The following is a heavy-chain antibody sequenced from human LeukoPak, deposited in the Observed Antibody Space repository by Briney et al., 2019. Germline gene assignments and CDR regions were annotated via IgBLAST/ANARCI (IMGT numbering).Heavy chain of an antibody. D-gene: IGHD3-10*01. V-gene: IGHV4-59*01. Sequence: SETLSLTCTVSGGSISSYYWSWIRQPPGKGLEWIGYIYYSGSTNYNPSLKSRVTISVDTSKNQFSLKLTSVTAADTAVYYCASGPSSGGAWFDPWGQGTLVTVSS. CDR2: IYYSGST. CDR3: ASGPSSGGAWFDP. J-gene: IGHJ5*02. CDR1: GGSISSYY.